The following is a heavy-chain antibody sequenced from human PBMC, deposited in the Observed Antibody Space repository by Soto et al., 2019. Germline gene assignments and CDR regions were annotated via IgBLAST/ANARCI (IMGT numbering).Heavy chain of an antibody. CDR2: IYHSGST. CDR1: SISSGYY. J-gene: IGHJ6*02. CDR3: ANTDIVVVPAASSSYYYYGMDV. D-gene: IGHD2-2*01. V-gene: IGHV4-38-2*01. Sequence: SISSGYYWGWIRQPPGKGLEWIGSIYHSGSTYYNPSLKSRVTISVDTSKNQFSLKLSSVTAADTAVYYCANTDIVVVPAASSSYYYYGMDVWGQGTTVTVSS.